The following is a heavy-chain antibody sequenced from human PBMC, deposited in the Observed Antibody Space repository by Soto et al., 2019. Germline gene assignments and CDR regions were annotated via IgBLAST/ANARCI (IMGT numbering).Heavy chain of an antibody. Sequence: QVQLVQSGAEVTKPGSSVKVSCKASGGTFSSYAISWVRQAPGQVLEWMGVINPIFGTANYAQEYQGRVTITADESTITAYMELSSWRSEDTAVYYCARDPGEYSLGGGGYWGHGTLVNVSS. D-gene: IGHD1-26*01. V-gene: IGHV1-69*01. J-gene: IGHJ4*01. CDR1: GGTFSSYA. CDR3: ARDPGEYSLGGGGY. CDR2: INPIFGTA.